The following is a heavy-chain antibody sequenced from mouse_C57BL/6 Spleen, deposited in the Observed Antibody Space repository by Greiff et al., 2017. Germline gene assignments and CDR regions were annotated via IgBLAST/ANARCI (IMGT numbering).Heavy chain of an antibody. J-gene: IGHJ2*01. CDR2: IYPSDGCT. Sequence: QVQLQQSGAELVRPGTSVKLSCKASGYTFTSYWMHWVKQRPGHGLEWIGEIYPSDGCTNYNQKFKGKDTLTVDASSSTAYMQLSSLTSEDSAVNYCARGEYRNYIDYWGQGTTLTVSS. D-gene: IGHD2-10*02. CDR1: GYTFTSYW. V-gene: IGHV1-59*01. CDR3: ARGEYRNYIDY.